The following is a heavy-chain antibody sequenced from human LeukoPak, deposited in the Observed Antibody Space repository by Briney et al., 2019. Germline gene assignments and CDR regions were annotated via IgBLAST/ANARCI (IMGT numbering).Heavy chain of an antibody. CDR3: ARDPTGYYYMDV. V-gene: IGHV3-21*01. Sequence: GGSLRLSCAASGFTFSSYGMHWVRQAPGKGLEWVSSISSSSSYIYYADSVKGRSTISRDNAKNSLYLQMNSLRAEDTAVYYCARDPTGYYYMDVWGKGTTVTVSS. CDR2: ISSSSSYI. J-gene: IGHJ6*03. CDR1: GFTFSSYG.